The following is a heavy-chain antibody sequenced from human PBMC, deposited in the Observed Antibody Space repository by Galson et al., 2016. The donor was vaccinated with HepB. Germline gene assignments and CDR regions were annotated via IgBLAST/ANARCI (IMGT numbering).Heavy chain of an antibody. D-gene: IGHD3-3*01. V-gene: IGHV3-7*01. CDR3: ARSGIYDFWSGYYKKRYYYQYGVDV. Sequence: SLRLSCAASRFTFSRFWMSWVRQAPGKGLEWVANIKQDGSEKYYVDSVKGRFTISRDNAKNSLFLQMNSLRAEDTAVYYCARSGIYDFWSGYYKKRYYYQYGVDVWGKGTTVTVSS. CDR1: RFTFSRFW. J-gene: IGHJ6*04. CDR2: IKQDGSEK.